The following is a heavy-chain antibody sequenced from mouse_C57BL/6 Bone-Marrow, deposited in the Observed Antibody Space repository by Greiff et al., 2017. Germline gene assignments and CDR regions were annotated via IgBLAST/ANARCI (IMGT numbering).Heavy chain of an antibody. J-gene: IGHJ4*01. V-gene: IGHV5-16*01. CDR1: GFTFSDYY. CDR3: ARGGRGDY. CDR2: INYDGSST. D-gene: IGHD3-3*01. Sequence: EVKLVESEGGLVQPGSSMKLSCTASGFTFSDYYMAWVRQVPEKGLEWVANINYDGSSTYYLDSLKSRFIISRDNAKNILYLQMSSLKSEDTATYYCARGGRGDYWGQGTSVTVSS.